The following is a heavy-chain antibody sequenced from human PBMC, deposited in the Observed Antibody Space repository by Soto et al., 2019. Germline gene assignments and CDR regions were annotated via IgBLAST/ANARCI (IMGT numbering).Heavy chain of an antibody. J-gene: IGHJ6*02. CDR2: IYTSGST. CDR3: ARGGGTGTIFYGMDV. V-gene: IGHV4-4*07. CDR1: GGSLSSYY. Sequence: SETLSLTCTVSGGSLSSYYWRWLRQPAGKGLEWIGRIYTSGSTNYNPSLKSRVTMSVDTSKNQFSLKLSSVTAADTAVYYCARGGGTGTIFYGMDVWGQGTTVT. D-gene: IGHD3-16*01.